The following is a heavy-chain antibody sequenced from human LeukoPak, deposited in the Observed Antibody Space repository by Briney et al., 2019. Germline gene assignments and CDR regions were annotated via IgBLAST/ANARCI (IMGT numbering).Heavy chain of an antibody. V-gene: IGHV3-23*01. J-gene: IGHJ4*02. D-gene: IGHD5-18*01. Sequence: GGSLRLSCAASGFTFSSYAMSWVPQAPGKGLEWVSAFSGSGGSTYYADSVKGRFTISRDNSKTTLYLQMNSLRAEDTAVYYCAKDTKELRGYSYGYVDYWGQGTLVTVSS. CDR1: GFTFSSYA. CDR2: FSGSGGST. CDR3: AKDTKELRGYSYGYVDY.